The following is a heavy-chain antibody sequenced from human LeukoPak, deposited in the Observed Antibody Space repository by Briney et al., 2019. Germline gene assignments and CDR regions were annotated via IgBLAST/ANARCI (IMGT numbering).Heavy chain of an antibody. CDR3: ARDGTAPGLYFDL. V-gene: IGHV3-7*01. D-gene: IGHD6-13*01. Sequence: GGSLRLSCAVSGFTFTSYWMNWVRQTPGKGLEWVASIRQDGGEKSYVDSVKGRFTISRDNTKNSLYLQMSSLRPEDTAVYYCARDGTAPGLYFDLWGQGTLVTVSS. CDR1: GFTFTSYW. CDR2: IRQDGGEK. J-gene: IGHJ4*01.